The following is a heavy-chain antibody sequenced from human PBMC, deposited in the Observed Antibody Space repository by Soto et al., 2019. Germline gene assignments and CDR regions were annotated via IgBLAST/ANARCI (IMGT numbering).Heavy chain of an antibody. J-gene: IGHJ3*02. CDR1: GFTFDDYA. CDR3: AKAASSSWYDDAFDI. Sequence: SLRLSCAASGFTFDDYAMHWVRQAPGKGLEWVSGISWNSGSIGYADSVKGRFTISRDNAKNSLYLQMNSLRAEDTALYYCAKAASSSWYDDAFDIWGQGTMVTVSS. CDR2: ISWNSGSI. D-gene: IGHD6-13*01. V-gene: IGHV3-9*01.